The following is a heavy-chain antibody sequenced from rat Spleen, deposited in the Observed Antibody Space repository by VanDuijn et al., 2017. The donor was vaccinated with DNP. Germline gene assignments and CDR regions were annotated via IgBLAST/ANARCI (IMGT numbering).Heavy chain of an antibody. D-gene: IGHD4-3*01. J-gene: IGHJ2*01. V-gene: IGHV5-22*01. CDR3: VRWNSGHFDY. CDR2: IGSPAYAP. Sequence: EVQLVESGGGLVQPGRSLKLSCAASGFTFSAYYMAWVRQAPAKGLEWVAYIGSPAYAPYYTDSVKGRFAISGDNAKSTLYLQMNSLRSEDMATYYCVRWNSGHFDYWGQGVMVTVSS. CDR1: GFTFSAYY.